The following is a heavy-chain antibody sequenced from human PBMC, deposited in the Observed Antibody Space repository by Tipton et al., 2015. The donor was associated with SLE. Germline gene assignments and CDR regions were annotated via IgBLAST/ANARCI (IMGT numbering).Heavy chain of an antibody. J-gene: IGHJ3*02. V-gene: IGHV4-34*01. CDR1: GGPFSGYY. Sequence: SLTCAVYGGPFSGYYWSWIRQPPGKGLEWIGEINHSGSTNYNPSLKSRVTISIDTSKNQFSLKLSSVTAADTAVYYCAREEKDAFDIWGQGTMVTVSS. CDR3: AREEKDAFDI. CDR2: INHSGST.